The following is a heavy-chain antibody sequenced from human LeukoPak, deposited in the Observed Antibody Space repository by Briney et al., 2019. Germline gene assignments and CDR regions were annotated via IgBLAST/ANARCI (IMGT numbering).Heavy chain of an antibody. CDR2: IGNRANTI. D-gene: IGHD3-22*01. CDR3: ARENYYDESGYYMKVHGIDV. CDR1: GFTFSDYY. Sequence: GGSLRLSCAASGFTFSDYYMTWIRQAPGRGLEWISYIGNRANTISYADSVKGRFIISRDNARNSLYLQMNSLRGEDTAIYYCARENYYDESGYYMKVHGIDVWGQGTTVTVSS. V-gene: IGHV3-11*04. J-gene: IGHJ6*02.